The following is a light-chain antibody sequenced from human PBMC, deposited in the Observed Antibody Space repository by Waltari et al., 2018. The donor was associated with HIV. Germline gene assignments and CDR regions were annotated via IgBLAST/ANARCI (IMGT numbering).Light chain of an antibody. Sequence: DIQMTQSPSTLSASVGDRVTITCRASQSISSWLAWYQQKPGKDPKLLIYKASSLESGVPSRFSGSGSGTEFTLTISSLQAEDVAVYYCQQYYSTPWTFGQGTKVEIK. V-gene: IGKV1-5*03. CDR3: QQYYSTPWT. CDR2: KAS. J-gene: IGKJ1*01. CDR1: QSISSW.